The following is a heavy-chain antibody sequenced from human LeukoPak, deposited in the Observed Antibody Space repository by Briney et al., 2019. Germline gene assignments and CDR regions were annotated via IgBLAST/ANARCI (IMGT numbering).Heavy chain of an antibody. CDR1: GFTFSSFG. J-gene: IGHJ6*03. D-gene: IGHD1-26*01. V-gene: IGHV3-30*02. CDR2: NWYDGNKK. CDR3: AKGHSGNYYSYYMDV. Sequence: GGSLRLSCAASGFTFSSFGMHWVRQAPGKGLEWVTFNWYDGNKKYYADSVKGRFTISRDNSKNTLYLQMNSLRAEDTAVYYCAKGHSGNYYSYYMDVSTKGTTVTVSS.